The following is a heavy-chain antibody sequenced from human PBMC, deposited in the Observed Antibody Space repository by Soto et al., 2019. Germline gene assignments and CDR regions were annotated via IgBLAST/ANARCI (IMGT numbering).Heavy chain of an antibody. V-gene: IGHV4-59*01. CDR1: GASISGYY. CDR3: ARTYCTTTACQAHGIDV. CDR2: IYYSGTT. J-gene: IGHJ6*02. D-gene: IGHD4-4*01. Sequence: SSETLSLTCTVSGASISGYYWTWIRQPPGKGLEWLGYIYYSGTTNYNPPLKSRITISVDTSGNQFSLKLSSVTAADTAVYFCARTYCTTTACQAHGIDVWGQGTTVTVSS.